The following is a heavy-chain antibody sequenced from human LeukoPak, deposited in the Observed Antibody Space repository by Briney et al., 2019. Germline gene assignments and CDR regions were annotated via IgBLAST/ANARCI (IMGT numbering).Heavy chain of an antibody. CDR1: GYTFTSYD. Sequence: ASVKVSCKASGYTFTSYDINWVRQATGQGLEWMGWMNPNSGNTGYAQKFQGRVTITRNTSISTAYMELSSLRSEDTAVYYCACGQLVREAYYYYYYMDVWGKGTTVTVSS. D-gene: IGHD6-13*01. J-gene: IGHJ6*03. CDR3: ACGQLVREAYYYYYYMDV. V-gene: IGHV1-8*01. CDR2: MNPNSGNT.